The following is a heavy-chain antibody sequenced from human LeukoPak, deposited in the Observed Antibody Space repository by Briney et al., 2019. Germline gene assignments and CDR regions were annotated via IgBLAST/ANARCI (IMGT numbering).Heavy chain of an antibody. CDR2: INHSGSA. D-gene: IGHD3-22*01. CDR3: ARGPSTYYYDSSGYYDY. V-gene: IGHV4-39*07. CDR1: GGSISSSTYY. Sequence: SETLSLTCTVSGGSISSSTYYWGWIRQPPGKGLEWIGEINHSGSADYNPSLKSRVTISVDTSKNQFSLKLSSVTAADTAVYYCARGPSTYYYDSSGYYDYWGQGTLVTVSS. J-gene: IGHJ4*02.